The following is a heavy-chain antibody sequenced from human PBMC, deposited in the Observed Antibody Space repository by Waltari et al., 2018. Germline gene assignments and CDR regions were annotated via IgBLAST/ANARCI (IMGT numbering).Heavy chain of an antibody. CDR2: IRYDGSNK. V-gene: IGHV3-30*02. J-gene: IGHJ4*02. CDR3: AKALVGATPGDY. D-gene: IGHD1-26*01. Sequence: QVQLVESGGGVVQPGGSLRLSWAASGFTFSSYVMHWVRQAPGKGLEWVAFIRYDGSNKYYADSVKGRFTISRDNSKNTLYLQMNSLRAEDTAVYYCAKALVGATPGDYWGQGTLVTVSS. CDR1: GFTFSSYV.